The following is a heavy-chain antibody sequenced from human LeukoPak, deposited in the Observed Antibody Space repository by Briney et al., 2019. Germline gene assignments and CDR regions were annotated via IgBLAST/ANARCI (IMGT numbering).Heavy chain of an antibody. J-gene: IGHJ5*02. CDR3: ARAPSRSTSFFDP. V-gene: IGHV4-4*07. CDR1: GGSISSYY. Sequence: SETLFLTCTVSGGSISSYYWSWIRQPAGKGLEWIGRIYTSGSTNYNPSLKSRVTMSVDMSKNQFSLKLSSVTAADTAVYYCARAPSRSTSFFDPWGQGTLVTVSS. CDR2: IYTSGST. D-gene: IGHD2-2*01.